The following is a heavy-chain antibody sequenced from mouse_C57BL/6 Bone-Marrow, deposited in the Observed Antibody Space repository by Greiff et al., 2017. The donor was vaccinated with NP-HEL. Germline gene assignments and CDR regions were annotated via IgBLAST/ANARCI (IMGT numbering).Heavy chain of an antibody. V-gene: IGHV5-4*01. CDR2: ISDGGSYT. CDR1: GFTFSSYA. J-gene: IGHJ2*01. CDR3: ARDPRITTVVAPYYFDY. Sequence: EVHLVESGGGLVKPGGSLKLSCAASGFTFSSYAMSWVRQTPEKRLEWVATISDGGSYTYYPDNVKGRFTISRDNAKNNLYLQMSHLKSEDTAMYYCARDPRITTVVAPYYFDYWGQGTTLTVSS. D-gene: IGHD1-1*01.